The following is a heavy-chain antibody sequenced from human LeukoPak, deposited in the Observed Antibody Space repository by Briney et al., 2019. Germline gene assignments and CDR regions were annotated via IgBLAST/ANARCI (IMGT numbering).Heavy chain of an antibody. CDR1: GFTFSSYG. D-gene: IGHD3-9*01. CDR3: AKEQYYDILTGHDYYYGKDV. CDR2: ISYDGSNK. J-gene: IGHJ6*04. Sequence: GGSLRLSCAASGFTFSSYGMHWVRQAPGKGLEWVAVISYDGSNKYYADSVKGRFTISRDNSKNTLYLQMNSLRAEDTAVYYCAKEQYYDILTGHDYYYGKDVWGKGTTVTVSS. V-gene: IGHV3-30*18.